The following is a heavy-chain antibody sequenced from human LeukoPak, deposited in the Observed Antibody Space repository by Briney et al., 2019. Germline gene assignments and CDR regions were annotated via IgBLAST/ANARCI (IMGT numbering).Heavy chain of an antibody. V-gene: IGHV4-39*01. CDR2: INHSGST. Sequence: SPSESLSLTCTVSGGSISSSSYYWSWIRQPPGKGLEWIGEINHSGSTNYNPSLKSRVTISVDTSKNQFSLKLSSVTAADTAVYYCARHPAGRRKYQLLPSGFDYWGQGTLVTVSS. J-gene: IGHJ4*02. CDR3: ARHPAGRRKYQLLPSGFDY. D-gene: IGHD2-2*01. CDR1: GGSISSSSYY.